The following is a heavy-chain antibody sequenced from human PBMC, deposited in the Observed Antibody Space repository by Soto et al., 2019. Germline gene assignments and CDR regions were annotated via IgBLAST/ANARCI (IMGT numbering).Heavy chain of an antibody. CDR1: GYSFSSHN. CDR2: IGTSDTSM. V-gene: IGHV3-21*01. J-gene: IGHJ4*02. Sequence: DVHLVESGGGLVKPGGSLRLSCATSGYSFSSHNIYWFRQAPGKGLEWVSSIGTSDTSMYYADSVKGRFTVSRDDAKKSVYLQMDSLRVEDTATYYCARELSTLVRAYNWGRGTLVTVSS. CDR3: ARELSTLVRAYN. D-gene: IGHD3-10*01.